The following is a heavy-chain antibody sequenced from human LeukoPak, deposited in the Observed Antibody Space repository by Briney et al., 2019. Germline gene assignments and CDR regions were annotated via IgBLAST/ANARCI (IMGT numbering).Heavy chain of an antibody. V-gene: IGHV4-59*01. CDR1: GGSITTYY. CDR3: AMVTTVITQFDY. CDR2: IYYSEST. D-gene: IGHD1-1*01. Sequence: SETLSLTCAVSGGSITTYYWSWIRQPPGKGLEWIGYIYYSESTNYNPSLKGRVTISMDTSKNQFSLKLSSVTAADTAVYYCAMVTTVITQFDYWGQGTLVTVSS. J-gene: IGHJ4*02.